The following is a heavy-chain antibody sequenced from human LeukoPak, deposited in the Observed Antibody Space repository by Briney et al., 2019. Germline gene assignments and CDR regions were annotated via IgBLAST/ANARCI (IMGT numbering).Heavy chain of an antibody. J-gene: IGHJ4*02. CDR1: GYTLTELS. D-gene: IGHD3-10*01. CDR2: FDPEEGET. V-gene: IGHV1-24*01. CDR3: ATVPRVTMVRGIPFDY. Sequence: ASVKVSSKVSGYTLTELSMHWVRQAPGKGLEWMGGFDPEEGETIYAQKFQGRVTMTEDTSTDTAYMELSSLRSEDTAVYYCATVPRVTMVRGIPFDYWGQGTLVTVSS.